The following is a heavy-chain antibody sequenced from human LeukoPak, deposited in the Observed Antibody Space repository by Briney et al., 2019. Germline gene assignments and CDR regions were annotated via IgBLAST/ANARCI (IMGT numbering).Heavy chain of an antibody. Sequence: GGSLRLSCAASGFTFSSYSMNWVRQAPGQGLGWVSSISSSSSYIYYADSVKGRFTISRDNAKNSLYLQMNSLRAEDTAVYYCARDYGDYGGVFDIWGQGTMVTVSS. V-gene: IGHV3-21*01. CDR2: ISSSSSYI. CDR1: GFTFSSYS. J-gene: IGHJ3*02. CDR3: ARDYGDYGGVFDI. D-gene: IGHD4-17*01.